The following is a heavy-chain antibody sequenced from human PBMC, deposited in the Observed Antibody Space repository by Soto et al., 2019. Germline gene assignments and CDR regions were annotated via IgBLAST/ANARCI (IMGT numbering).Heavy chain of an antibody. CDR2: ISGSGGST. D-gene: IGHD5-18*01. V-gene: IGHV3-23*01. J-gene: IGHJ4*02. CDR1: GFTFSSYA. Sequence: GGSLRLSCAASGFTFSSYAMSWVRQAPGKGLEWVSAISGSGGSTYYADSVKGRFTISRDNSKNTLYLQMNSLRAEDTAVYYCARTRGYSYGFFDYWGQGTLVTVSS. CDR3: ARTRGYSYGFFDY.